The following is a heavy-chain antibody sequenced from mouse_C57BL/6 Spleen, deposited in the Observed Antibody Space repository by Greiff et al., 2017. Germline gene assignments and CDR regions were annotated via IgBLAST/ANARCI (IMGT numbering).Heavy chain of an antibody. D-gene: IGHD3-1*01. Sequence: EVQGVESGGGLVKPGGSLKLSCAASGFTFSSYAMSWVRQTPEKRLEWVATISDGGSYTYYPDNVKGRFTISRDNAKNNLYLQMSHLKSEDTAMYYCARDLGYAYYFDYWGQGTTLTVSS. CDR1: GFTFSSYA. CDR2: ISDGGSYT. J-gene: IGHJ2*01. CDR3: ARDLGYAYYFDY. V-gene: IGHV5-4*01.